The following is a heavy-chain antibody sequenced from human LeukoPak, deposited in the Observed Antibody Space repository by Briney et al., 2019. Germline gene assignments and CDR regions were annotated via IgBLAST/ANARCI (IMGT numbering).Heavy chain of an antibody. CDR1: GGSISSYY. Sequence: MSSETLSLTCTVSGGSISSYYWSWIRQPPGKGLEWIGYIYTSGSTNYNPSLKSRVTISVDTSKNQFSLKPSSVTAADTAVYYCARHPSAGYASGFDYWGQGTLVTVSS. D-gene: IGHD5-12*01. CDR2: IYTSGST. V-gene: IGHV4-4*09. J-gene: IGHJ4*02. CDR3: ARHPSAGYASGFDY.